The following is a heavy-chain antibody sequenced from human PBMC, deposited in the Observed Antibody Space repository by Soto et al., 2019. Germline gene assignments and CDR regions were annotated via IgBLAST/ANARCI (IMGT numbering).Heavy chain of an antibody. CDR2: INSDGSVS. J-gene: IGHJ6*03. D-gene: IGHD2-15*01. CDR3: ARGDCVGGSCYSLPGSFFYYMGV. CDR1: GFTFSNYW. Sequence: EVQLVESGGGLVQTGGSLRLSCAATGFTFSNYWMYWVRQAPGKGLAWVSRINSDGSVSSYADSVKGRLTISRDNVKNTLYLQMDSLRAEDTAVYYCARGDCVGGSCYSLPGSFFYYMGVWGKGTTVTVFS. V-gene: IGHV3-74*01.